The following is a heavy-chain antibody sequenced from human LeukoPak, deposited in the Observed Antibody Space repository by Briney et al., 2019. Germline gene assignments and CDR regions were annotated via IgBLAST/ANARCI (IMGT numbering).Heavy chain of an antibody. CDR2: ISGSGGST. CDR3: AKDFRGGSGWLLDY. J-gene: IGHJ4*02. CDR1: GFTFSSYD. Sequence: PGGSLRLSCAASGFTFSSYDTSWVRQAPGKGLEWVSAISGSGGSTYYADSVKGRFTISRDNSKNTLYLQMNSLRAEDTAVYYCAKDFRGGSGWLLDYWGQGTLVTVSS. D-gene: IGHD6-19*01. V-gene: IGHV3-23*01.